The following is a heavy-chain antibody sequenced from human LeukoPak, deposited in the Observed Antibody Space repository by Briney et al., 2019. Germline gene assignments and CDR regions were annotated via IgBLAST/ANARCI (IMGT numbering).Heavy chain of an antibody. CDR3: TATLWLRLGETIPVGDLDY. V-gene: IGHV3-15*01. D-gene: IGHD5-12*01. CDR1: GFTFSNAW. J-gene: IGHJ4*02. CDR2: IKSKTDGGTT. Sequence: GGSLRLSCAASGFTFSNAWMSWVRQAPGKGLEWVGRIKSKTDGGTTDYAAPVKGRSTISRDDSKNTLYLQMNSLKTEDTAVYYCTATLWLRLGETIPVGDLDYWGQGTLVTVSS.